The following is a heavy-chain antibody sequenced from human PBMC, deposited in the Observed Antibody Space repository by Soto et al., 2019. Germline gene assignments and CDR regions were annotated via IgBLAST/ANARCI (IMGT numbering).Heavy chain of an antibody. Sequence: QVQLVQSGAEVKKPGSSVKVSCKASGGTFSSYAISWVRQAPGQGLEWMGGFIPMFNRPHSARKFQGRVTIAPDESTSTAYMDRSRMRSEDTAVYYCARGQFHHVSNYYYALDVWGPGTTVTFSS. CDR2: FIPMFNRP. J-gene: IGHJ6*02. CDR1: GGTFSSYA. V-gene: IGHV1-69*01. CDR3: ARGQFHHVSNYYYALDV.